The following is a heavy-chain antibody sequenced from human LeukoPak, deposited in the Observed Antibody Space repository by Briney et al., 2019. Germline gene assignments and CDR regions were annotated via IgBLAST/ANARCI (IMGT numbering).Heavy chain of an antibody. J-gene: IGHJ4*02. CDR3: ARVYDSSGYVLCY. CDR2: INPNSGGT. Sequence: ASVKVSCKASGYTFTGYYMHWVRQAPGQGLEWMGWINPNSGGTNYAQKFQGRVTMTRDTSISTAYMELSRLRSDDTAVYYCARVYDSSGYVLCYWGRGTLVTVSS. D-gene: IGHD3-22*01. V-gene: IGHV1-2*02. CDR1: GYTFTGYY.